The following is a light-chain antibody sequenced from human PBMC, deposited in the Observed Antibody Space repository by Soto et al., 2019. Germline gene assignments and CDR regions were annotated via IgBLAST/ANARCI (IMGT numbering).Light chain of an antibody. CDR2: EVK. V-gene: IGLV2-14*01. Sequence: QSALTQPASVSGSPGQSITISCTGTSSDVGGYNYVSWYQQHPGKVPKLIIYEVKNRPSGVSSRFSGSKSGNTASLTISGLQPEDEADYYCSSFTGISTQVFGGGTQLTVL. J-gene: IGLJ3*02. CDR1: SSDVGGYNY. CDR3: SSFTGISTQV.